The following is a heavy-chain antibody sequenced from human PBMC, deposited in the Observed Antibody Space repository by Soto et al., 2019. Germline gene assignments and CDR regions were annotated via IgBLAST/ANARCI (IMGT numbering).Heavy chain of an antibody. J-gene: IGHJ4*02. D-gene: IGHD2-21*02. CDR1: GFTFSSYA. V-gene: IGHV3-23*01. CDR3: AKLSYCGGDCWYYFDY. Sequence: GGSLRLSCAASGFTFSSYAMSWVRQAPGKGLEWVSAISGSGGSTYYADSVKGRFTISRDNSKNTLYLQMNSLRAEDTAVYYCAKLSYCGGDCWYYFDYGGQGTLVTVSS. CDR2: ISGSGGST.